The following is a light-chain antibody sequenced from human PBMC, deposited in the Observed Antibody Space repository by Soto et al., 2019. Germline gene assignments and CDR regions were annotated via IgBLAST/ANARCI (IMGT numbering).Light chain of an antibody. CDR1: QRVSNY. CDR2: CVA. CDR3: RQQTDRPPT. V-gene: IGKV3-15*01. J-gene: IGKJ4*02. Sequence: IVLWKSGVAVSLYHGESATLSCRAGQRVSNYLAGYQQKPGRAPRLLIYCVATRAAGLPPGFSGGGSGRKVSLTIISLLAEDFSVDYYRQQTDRPPTFGGGTKV.